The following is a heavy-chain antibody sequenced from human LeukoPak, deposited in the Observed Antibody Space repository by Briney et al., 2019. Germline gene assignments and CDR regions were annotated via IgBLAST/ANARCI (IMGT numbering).Heavy chain of an antibody. CDR3: AREMTIITYSFDS. D-gene: IGHD3-16*01. V-gene: IGHV3-23*01. J-gene: IGHJ4*02. CDR2: ISETGGTI. CDR1: GFTFSSYA. Sequence: GGSLRLSCAASGFTFSSYAMHWVRQAPGKGLEWVSAISETGGTIHYADSVRGRFTISRDNSKNTLYLQMNSLRAEDTAVYYCAREMTIITYSFDSWGQGTLVTVSS.